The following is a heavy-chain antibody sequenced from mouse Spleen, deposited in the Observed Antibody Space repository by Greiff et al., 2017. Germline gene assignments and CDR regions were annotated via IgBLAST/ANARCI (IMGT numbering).Heavy chain of an antibody. CDR2: ISYDGSN. V-gene: IGHV3-6*01. Sequence: EVQVVESGPGLVKPSQSLSLTCSVTGYSITSGYYWNWIRQFPGNKLEWMGYISYDGSNNYNPSLKNRISITRDTSKNQFFLKLNSVTTEDTATYYCARNSVYAMDYWGQGTSVTVSS. D-gene: IGHD6-1*01. CDR1: GYSITSGYY. CDR3: ARNSVYAMDY. J-gene: IGHJ4*01.